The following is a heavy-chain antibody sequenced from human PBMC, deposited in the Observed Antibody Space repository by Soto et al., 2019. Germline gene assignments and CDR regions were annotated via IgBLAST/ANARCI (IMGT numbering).Heavy chain of an antibody. J-gene: IGHJ6*02. CDR2: MYNTGST. Sequence: SETLSLTCTVSGGSISGYYWSWIRQPPGKGLEWIGYMYNTGSTVYNPSFKSRLTISVDTSKNQFSLKLNSVTAADTAVYYCARDLWGYCGTDCYPLDVWGQGTTVTVSS. D-gene: IGHD2-21*02. V-gene: IGHV4-59*01. CDR3: ARDLWGYCGTDCYPLDV. CDR1: GGSISGYY.